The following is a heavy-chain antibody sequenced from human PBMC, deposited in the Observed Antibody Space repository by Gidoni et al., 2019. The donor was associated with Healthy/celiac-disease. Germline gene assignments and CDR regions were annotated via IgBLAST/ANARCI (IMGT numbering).Heavy chain of an antibody. CDR3: ARDPIAARPYWYFDL. D-gene: IGHD6-6*01. Sequence: VQLVESGGGLVKPGGSMRIACTASGFTFLSYSMNWVRQAPGKGLEWVTSISSSSSYRYYADSVKGRFTISRDNAKNSLYLQMNSLRAEDTAVYYCARDPIAARPYWYFDLWGRGTLVTVSS. V-gene: IGHV3-21*01. CDR1: GFTFLSYS. CDR2: ISSSSSYR. J-gene: IGHJ2*01.